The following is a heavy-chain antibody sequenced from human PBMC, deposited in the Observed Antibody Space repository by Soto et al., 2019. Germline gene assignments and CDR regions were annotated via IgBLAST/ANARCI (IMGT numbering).Heavy chain of an antibody. CDR2: MYFGGSF. J-gene: IGHJ5*02. V-gene: IGHV4-59*02. Sequence: SGTLSLTCTFSCSSVSDRYWSWIRQPPGKELEWIGFMYFGGSFNYNPSLTGRVTISVETSKNQFSMTMTSVTAADTAVYYCARSYYDATGFAVDPWGQG. D-gene: IGHD1-26*01. CDR1: CSSVSDRY. CDR3: ARSYYDATGFAVDP.